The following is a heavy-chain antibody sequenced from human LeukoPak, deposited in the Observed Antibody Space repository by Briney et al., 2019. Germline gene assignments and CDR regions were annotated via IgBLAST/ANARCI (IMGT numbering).Heavy chain of an antibody. V-gene: IGHV4-34*01. CDR3: ARGVAGDAFDI. CDR2: INHSGNT. J-gene: IGHJ3*02. Sequence: SETLSHTCAVYGGSFCGYYWSWIRQPPGKGLEWIGEINHSGNTNYNPSLKSRVTISVATSKNQFSLKLGSVTAAEAAVYYSARGVAGDAFDIWGQGTMVTVSS. CDR1: GGSFCGYY. D-gene: IGHD1-14*01.